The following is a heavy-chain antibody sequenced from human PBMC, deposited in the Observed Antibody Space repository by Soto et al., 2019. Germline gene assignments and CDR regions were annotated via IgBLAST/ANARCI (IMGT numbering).Heavy chain of an antibody. CDR3: ARADYEILTGSYAMDV. V-gene: IGHV4-4*07. CDR2: VSTNGAT. J-gene: IGHJ6*02. Sequence: SETLSLTCTVSDDFISSYYWNWIRQPAGKGLEWIGRVSTNGATNYNPSLESRVTMSVDTSKNQFSLKLTSVTAADTAVYFCARADYEILTGSYAMDVWGQGTTVTVSS. CDR1: DDFISSYY. D-gene: IGHD3-9*01.